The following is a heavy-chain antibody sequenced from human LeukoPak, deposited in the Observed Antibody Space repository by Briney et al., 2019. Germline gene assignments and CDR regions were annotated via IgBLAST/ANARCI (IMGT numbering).Heavy chain of an antibody. CDR1: GGTFSSYA. D-gene: IGHD2-8*01. V-gene: IGHV1-69*04. J-gene: IGHJ5*02. Sequence: ASVKVSCMASGGTFSSYAISWVRQAPGQGLEWMGRIIPIFGIANYAQKFQGRVTITADKSTSTAYMELSSLRSEDTAVYYCARVAEWGSHWFDPWGQGTLVTVSS. CDR2: IIPIFGIA. CDR3: ARVAEWGSHWFDP.